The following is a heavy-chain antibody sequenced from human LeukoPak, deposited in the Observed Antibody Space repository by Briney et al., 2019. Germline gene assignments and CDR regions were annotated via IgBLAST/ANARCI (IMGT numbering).Heavy chain of an antibody. J-gene: IGHJ6*03. V-gene: IGHV3-30*02. CDR2: IRYDGSNK. CDR1: GFTFSSYG. D-gene: IGHD2-15*01. CDR3: AKDRGYCSGGSCYRSYYYYYYMDV. Sequence: PGGSLRLSCAASGFTFSSYGMHWVRQAPGKGLEWVAFIRYDGSNKYYADSVKGRFTISRDNSKNTLYLQMNSLRAENTAVYYCAKDRGYCSGGSCYRSYYYYYYMDVWGKGTTVTISS.